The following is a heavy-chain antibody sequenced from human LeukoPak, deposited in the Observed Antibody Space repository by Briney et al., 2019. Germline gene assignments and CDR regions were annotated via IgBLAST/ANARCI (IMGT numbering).Heavy chain of an antibody. V-gene: IGHV3-30*18. D-gene: IGHD3-10*02. Sequence: GGSLRLSCVASGFTFSVYGIHWVRQAPGKGLEWVTVTSYEGSVKYYTDSVKGRFTISRDNSKNTLYLQMNSLRAEDTAIYYCAKAGPNLRCSGTDDQYGMDVWGQGTTVTVSS. CDR2: TSYEGSVK. J-gene: IGHJ6*02. CDR3: AKAGPNLRCSGTDDQYGMDV. CDR1: GFTFSVYG.